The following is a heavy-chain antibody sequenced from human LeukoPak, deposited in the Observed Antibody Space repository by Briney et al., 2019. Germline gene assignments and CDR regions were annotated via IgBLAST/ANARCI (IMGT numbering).Heavy chain of an antibody. D-gene: IGHD6-19*01. CDR1: GYSFSSYW. Sequence: GESLKISCKGLGYSFSSYWNAWVRQRPGKGLEWMGIIYPGGSETRYSPSFQGQVTISADKSISTAYLQWSSLKASDTAMYYCARLMYSSGWYLSGYFDYWGQGTLVTVSS. CDR2: IYPGGSET. V-gene: IGHV5-51*01. J-gene: IGHJ4*02. CDR3: ARLMYSSGWYLSGYFDY.